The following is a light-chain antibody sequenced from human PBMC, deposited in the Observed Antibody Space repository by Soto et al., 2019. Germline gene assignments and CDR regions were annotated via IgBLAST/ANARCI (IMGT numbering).Light chain of an antibody. CDR1: QGISSA. J-gene: IGKJ2*02. Sequence: AIQLTQSPSSLSASVGDRVTITCRASQGISSAVAWYQQKTGKAPNLLIYDASSLESGVPSRFSGNGSGTDFTLTISSLQPEDFATYYCQHCNNYPGTFGQGPRWIS. V-gene: IGKV1D-13*01. CDR3: QHCNNYPGT. CDR2: DAS.